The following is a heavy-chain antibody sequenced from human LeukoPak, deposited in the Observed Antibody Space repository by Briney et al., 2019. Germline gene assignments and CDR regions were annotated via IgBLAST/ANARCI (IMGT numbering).Heavy chain of an antibody. V-gene: IGHV4-34*01. Sequence: SETLSLSCAVYGGSFSGYYWSWIRQPAGKGLEWIGEINHSGSTNYNPSLKSRVTISVDTSKNQFSLKLSSVTAADTAVYYCARRCVTVTTVLDFDYWGQGTLVTVSS. CDR3: ARRCVTVTTVLDFDY. J-gene: IGHJ4*02. CDR2: INHSGST. CDR1: GGSFSGYY. D-gene: IGHD4-17*01.